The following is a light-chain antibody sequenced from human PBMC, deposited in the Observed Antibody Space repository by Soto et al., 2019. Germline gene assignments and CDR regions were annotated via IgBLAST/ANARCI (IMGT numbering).Light chain of an antibody. CDR1: QRVSRY. V-gene: IGKV3-11*01. CDR3: QQRSKFLWT. Sequence: EIVLTQSPATLSLSPGERAPLSCRASQRVSRYLAWYQQKPGQAPRLLIYDASNRATGIPARFSGSGSGTDFTLTISSLEPEDFAVYYCQQRSKFLWTFGQGTKVEIK. J-gene: IGKJ1*01. CDR2: DAS.